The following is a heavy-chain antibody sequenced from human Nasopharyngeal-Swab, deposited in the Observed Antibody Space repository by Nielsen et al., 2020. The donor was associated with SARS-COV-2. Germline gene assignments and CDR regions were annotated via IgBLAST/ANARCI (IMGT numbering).Heavy chain of an antibody. D-gene: IGHD6-19*01. CDR3: ARDLYSSGGKYYYYGMDV. J-gene: IGHJ6*02. Sequence: AFLELSWACSGFTFSSYDMHWVRQATGKGLEWVSAIGTAGDTYYPGSVKGRFTISRENAKNSLYLQMNSLRAGDTAVYYCARDLYSSGGKYYYYGMDVWGQGTTVTVSS. V-gene: IGHV3-13*04. CDR2: IGTAGDT. CDR1: GFTFSSYD.